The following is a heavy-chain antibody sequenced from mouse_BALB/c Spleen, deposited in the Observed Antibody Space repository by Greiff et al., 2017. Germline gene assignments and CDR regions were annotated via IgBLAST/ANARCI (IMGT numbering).Heavy chain of an antibody. CDR2: IDPANGNT. D-gene: IGHD2-1*01. V-gene: IGHV14-3*02. Sequence: EVKLMESGAELVKPGASVKLSCTASGFNIKDTYMHWVKQRPEQGLEWIGRIDPANGNTKYDPKFQGKATITADTSSNTAYLQLSSLTSEDTAVYYCARWNGNSPWFAYWGQGTLVTVSA. CDR3: ARWNGNSPWFAY. CDR1: GFNIKDTY. J-gene: IGHJ3*01.